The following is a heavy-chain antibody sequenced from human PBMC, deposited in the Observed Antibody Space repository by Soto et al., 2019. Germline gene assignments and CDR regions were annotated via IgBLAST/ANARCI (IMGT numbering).Heavy chain of an antibody. CDR3: ARMIFGRTGEYYFDY. V-gene: IGHV2-5*02. D-gene: IGHD3-3*01. Sequence: SGPTLVNPTQTLTLTCTFSGFSLSTSGVGVGWIRQPPGKALEWLALIYWDDDKRYSPSLKSRLTITKDTSKNQVVLTMTNMDHVDTATYYCARMIFGRTGEYYFDYWGQGILVTVSS. J-gene: IGHJ4*02. CDR2: IYWDDDK. CDR1: GFSLSTSGVG.